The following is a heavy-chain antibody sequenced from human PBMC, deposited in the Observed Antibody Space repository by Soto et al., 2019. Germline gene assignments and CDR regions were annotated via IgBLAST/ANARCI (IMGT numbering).Heavy chain of an antibody. CDR1: GGSLSGYY. Sequence: SETLSLTCAVYGGSLSGYYWSWIRQPPGKGLEWIGEINHSGSTNYNPSLKSRVTISVDTSKNQFSLKLSSVTAADTAVYYCARKGLSPRKNNWFDPWGQGTLVTVSS. J-gene: IGHJ5*02. V-gene: IGHV4-34*01. CDR2: INHSGST. D-gene: IGHD3-10*01. CDR3: ARKGLSPRKNNWFDP.